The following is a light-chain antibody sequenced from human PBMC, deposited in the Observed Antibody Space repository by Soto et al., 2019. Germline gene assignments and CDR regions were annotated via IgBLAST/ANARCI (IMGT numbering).Light chain of an antibody. CDR3: AARDDSLNNPV. CDR2: RNN. CDR1: SSNIGSEY. J-gene: IGLJ3*02. V-gene: IGLV1-47*01. Sequence: QSVLTQPPSASGTPGQRVTISCSGSSSNIGSEYVVWYQHLPGTAPKLLIYRNNQRPSGVPDRFAGSKSGTSASLAISGLRSEDEADYYCAARDDSLNNPVFGGGTQLTVL.